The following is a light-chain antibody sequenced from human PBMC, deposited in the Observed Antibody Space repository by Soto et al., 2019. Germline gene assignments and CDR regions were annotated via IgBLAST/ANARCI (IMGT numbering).Light chain of an antibody. Sequence: EIVMTQSPATLSVSPGEIATLSCRASQSVSSNLAWYQQKPGQAPRLLIYGASTKATCIPARFSGSGSWKEFTLTLSSLQSEDFAFYYCQQYNNSPRTFDQGTKVEIK. CDR1: QSVSSN. J-gene: IGKJ1*01. CDR3: QQYNNSPRT. V-gene: IGKV3-15*01. CDR2: GAS.